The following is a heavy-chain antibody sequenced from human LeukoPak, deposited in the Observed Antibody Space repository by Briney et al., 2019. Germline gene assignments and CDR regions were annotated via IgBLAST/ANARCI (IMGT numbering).Heavy chain of an antibody. V-gene: IGHV3-74*03. CDR1: GFTFNNYW. CDR2: INSDGTST. J-gene: IGHJ5*02. Sequence: PGGSLRLSCVTSGFTFNNYWMHWVRQSPGKGLVWVSRINSDGTSTKYADSVKGRLTISRDNTKNTLFLEMNSLRAEDTAVYYCVKVIKYSYGFAWGQGTLVTVSS. D-gene: IGHD5-18*01. CDR3: VKVIKYSYGFA.